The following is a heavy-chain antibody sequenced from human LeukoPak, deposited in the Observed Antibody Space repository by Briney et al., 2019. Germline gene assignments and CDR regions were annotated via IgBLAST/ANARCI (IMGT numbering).Heavy chain of an antibody. D-gene: IGHD3-22*01. Sequence: ASVKVSCKASGYTFTSYYMHWVRQAPGQGLEWMGIINPSGGSTSYAQKFQGRVTMTRDTSTSTVYMELSSLRSEDTAIYYCAKDQPNFHENSGHYYRRDGDSWGQGTLVTVSS. CDR2: INPSGGST. J-gene: IGHJ5*01. V-gene: IGHV1-46*01. CDR1: GYTFTSYY. CDR3: AKDQPNFHENSGHYYRRDGDS.